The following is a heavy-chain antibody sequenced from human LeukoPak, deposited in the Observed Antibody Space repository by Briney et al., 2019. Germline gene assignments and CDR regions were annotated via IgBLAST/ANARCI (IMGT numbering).Heavy chain of an antibody. CDR1: GFTFSGYS. V-gene: IGHV3-21*01. CDR2: ISSSSSYI. CDR3: ARDLGDSSGYTDY. J-gene: IGHJ4*02. Sequence: PGGSLRLSCAASGFTFSGYSMNWVRQAPGKGLEWVSSISSSSSYIYYADSVKGRFTISRDNAKNSLYLQMNSLRAEDTAVYYRARDLGDSSGYTDYWGQGTLVTVSS. D-gene: IGHD3-22*01.